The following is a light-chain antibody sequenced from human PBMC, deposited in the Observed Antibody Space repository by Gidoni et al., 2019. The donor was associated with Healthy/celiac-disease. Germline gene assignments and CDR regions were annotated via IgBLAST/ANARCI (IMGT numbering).Light chain of an antibody. CDR1: QSVSSY. CDR3: QQRSNWPPT. CDR2: DAS. Sequence: EIVLTQSPATLSLSPGERATLSCRASQSVSSYLAWYQQKPGQAPRLLIYDASNRATGIPARFSGSGSGTDFNLTISSLEPEDFAVYYCQQRSNWPPTFXQXTKVXIK. V-gene: IGKV3-11*01. J-gene: IGKJ1*01.